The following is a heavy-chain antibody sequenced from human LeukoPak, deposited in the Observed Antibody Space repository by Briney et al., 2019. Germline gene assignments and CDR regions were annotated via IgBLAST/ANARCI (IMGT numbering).Heavy chain of an antibody. Sequence: PGKSLRLSCEVSGFTFSDYAMHWVRQAPGKGLQWLALISHDGSIDYYADSVKGCFTVSRDNSKNTIYLQMNSLRPEDTAVYFCAREGATAGSGYYFDYWGQGSLVTVSS. CDR1: GFTFSDYA. CDR3: AREGATAGSGYYFDY. V-gene: IGHV3-30*04. D-gene: IGHD6-13*01. CDR2: ISHDGSID. J-gene: IGHJ4*02.